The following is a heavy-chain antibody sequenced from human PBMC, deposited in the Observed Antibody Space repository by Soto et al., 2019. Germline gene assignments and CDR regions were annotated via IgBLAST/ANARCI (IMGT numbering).Heavy chain of an antibody. CDR2: IYYSGST. CDR3: ARVDYYYDSSGYHGESFDI. CDR1: GGSISSGGYY. D-gene: IGHD3-22*01. J-gene: IGHJ3*02. V-gene: IGHV4-31*03. Sequence: PSETLSLTCTVSGGSISSGGYYWSWIRQHPGKGLEWIGYIYYSGSTYYNPSLKSRVTISVDTSKNQFSLKLSSVTAADTAVYYCARVDYYYDSSGYHGESFDIWGQGTLVTVSS.